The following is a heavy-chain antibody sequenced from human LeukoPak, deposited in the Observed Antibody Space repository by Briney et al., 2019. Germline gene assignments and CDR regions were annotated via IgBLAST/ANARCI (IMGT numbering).Heavy chain of an antibody. CDR3: ARALTGVFDY. D-gene: IGHD7-27*01. J-gene: IGHJ4*02. Sequence: GGSLRLSCAASGFTFSSYAMHWVRQAPGKGLEYVSAISSNGGSTYYANSVKGRFTISRDNSKNTLYLQMGSLRAEDMAVYYCARALTGVFDYWGQGTLVTASS. CDR2: ISSNGGST. V-gene: IGHV3-64*01. CDR1: GFTFSSYA.